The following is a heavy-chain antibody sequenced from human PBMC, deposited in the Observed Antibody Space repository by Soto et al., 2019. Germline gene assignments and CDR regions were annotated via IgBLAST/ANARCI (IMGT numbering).Heavy chain of an antibody. CDR1: GFTFSGYS. CDR2: ITSSSSII. V-gene: IGHV3-48*02. J-gene: IGHJ6*02. CDR3: ARGGYDPFGYYYAMDV. D-gene: IGHD5-12*01. Sequence: LRLSFGASGFTFSGYSMSWVRQAPGKGLEWISYITSSSSIIYYADSVEGRFTISRDNAKNSLYLQMNSLRDEDTAVYHCARGGYDPFGYYYAMDVWGQGTTVTVSS.